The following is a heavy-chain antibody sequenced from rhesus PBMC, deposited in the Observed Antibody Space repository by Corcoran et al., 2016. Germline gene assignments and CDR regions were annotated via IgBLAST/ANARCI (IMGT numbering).Heavy chain of an antibody. CDR2: ISGGGGGT. CDR1: GGSISSNY. V-gene: IGHV4-173*01. CDR3: ARHSGSWDY. J-gene: IGHJ4*01. D-gene: IGHD6-25*01. Sequence: QLQLQESGPGLVKPSETLSLTCAVSGGSISSNYWSWIRQPPGKGLEWIGRISGGGGGTATTPALKSRVTTSQDTSQNQFSLKLSSVPAADTAVYYCARHSGSWDYWGQGVLVTVSS.